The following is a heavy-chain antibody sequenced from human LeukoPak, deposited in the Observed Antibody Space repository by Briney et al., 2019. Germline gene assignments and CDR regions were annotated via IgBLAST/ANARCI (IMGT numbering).Heavy chain of an antibody. CDR2: ISAYNGNT. CDR1: GETGTSVG. CDR3: ARGDIVATTSEELFDY. V-gene: IGHV1-18*01. D-gene: IGHD5-12*01. Sequence: GSVIRCCTACGETGTSVGIGGGRHAHGQRLEWMGWISAYNGNTNYAQKLQGRVTMTTDTSTSTAYMELRSLRSDDTAVYYCARGDIVATTSEELFDYWGQGTLVTVSS. J-gene: IGHJ4*02.